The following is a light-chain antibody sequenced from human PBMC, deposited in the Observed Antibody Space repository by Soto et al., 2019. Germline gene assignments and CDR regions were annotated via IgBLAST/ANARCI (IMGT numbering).Light chain of an antibody. CDR3: LISYCGTRAV. J-gene: IGLJ7*01. CDR1: TGAVTSGHY. CDR2: DTS. Sequence: QAVVTQEPSLTVSPGGTVTLTCASSTGAVTSGHYPYWFQQKPGQAPRTLIYDTSNKKSWTPARFSGSLLGGKATLTLSGAQPEDEADYYCLISYCGTRAVFGGGTQLTVL. V-gene: IGLV7-46*01.